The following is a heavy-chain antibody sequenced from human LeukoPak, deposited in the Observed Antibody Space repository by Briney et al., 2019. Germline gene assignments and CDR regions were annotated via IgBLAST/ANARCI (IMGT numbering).Heavy chain of an antibody. V-gene: IGHV4-59*01. J-gene: IGHJ4*02. CDR2: IYHSGST. CDR1: GDSISSYY. Sequence: SETLSLTCTVSGDSISSYYWSWLRQPPGKRLEWIGYIYHSGSTNYNPSLKSRVTISADTSKDQFSLKLASVTAADTAVYYCATGYSSTWYYFDYWGQGTLVTVSS. D-gene: IGHD6-13*01. CDR3: ATGYSSTWYYFDY.